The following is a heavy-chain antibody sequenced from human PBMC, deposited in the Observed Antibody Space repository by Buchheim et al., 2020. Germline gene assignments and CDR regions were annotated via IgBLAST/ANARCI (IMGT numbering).Heavy chain of an antibody. Sequence: EVQLGESGGGLVQPGGSLRVSCAASGFTFSSYWLSWVRQAPGKGLEWVANIKQDGSEKNYADSVKGRFTISRDNAKNSLYLQMNRLRVEGTAVYYCARAGGTSWADYWGQGTL. D-gene: IGHD6-13*01. CDR2: IKQDGSEK. V-gene: IGHV3-7*01. J-gene: IGHJ4*02. CDR1: GFTFSSYW. CDR3: ARAGGTSWADY.